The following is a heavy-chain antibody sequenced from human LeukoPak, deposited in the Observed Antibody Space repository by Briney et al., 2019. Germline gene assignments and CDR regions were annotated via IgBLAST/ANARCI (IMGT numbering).Heavy chain of an antibody. J-gene: IGHJ3*02. D-gene: IGHD1-26*01. V-gene: IGHV3-30-3*01. CDR1: GFTISTYA. Sequence: PGGSLRLSCAASGFTISTYAMHWVRQAPGKGLEWVAVISYDGSKKYYADSVKGRFTISRDNSKNTLYLQMNSLRAEDTAVYYCARESTIAGATTDFAFDIWGQGTMVTVSS. CDR3: ARESTIAGATTDFAFDI. CDR2: ISYDGSKK.